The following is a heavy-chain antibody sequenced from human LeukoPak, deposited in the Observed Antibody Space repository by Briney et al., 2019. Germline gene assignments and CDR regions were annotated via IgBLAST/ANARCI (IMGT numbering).Heavy chain of an antibody. Sequence: PGGSLRLSCTASGFTFGDYAMSWFRQAPGKGLEWVGFIRSKAYGGTTEYAASVKGRFTISRDDSKSIAYLQMNSLKTEDTAVYYCTRDPLWFGEGNEYFQHWGQGTLVTVSS. D-gene: IGHD3-10*01. CDR2: IRSKAYGGTT. CDR3: TRDPLWFGEGNEYFQH. V-gene: IGHV3-49*03. J-gene: IGHJ1*01. CDR1: GFTFGDYA.